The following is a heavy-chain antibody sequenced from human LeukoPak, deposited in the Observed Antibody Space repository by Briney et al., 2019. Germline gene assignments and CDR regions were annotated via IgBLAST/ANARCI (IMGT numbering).Heavy chain of an antibody. V-gene: IGHV3-7*04. D-gene: IGHD4-17*01. CDR2: IKQDGSEK. Sequence: PGGSLRLSCEASGFTFSNYYMSWVRQAPGKGLEWVANIKQDGSEKYYVDSEKGRFTISRDNAKKSLYLQMNSLRAEDTAVYYCAKDNGEFGYWGQGTLVTVSS. J-gene: IGHJ4*02. CDR1: GFTFSNYY. CDR3: AKDNGEFGY.